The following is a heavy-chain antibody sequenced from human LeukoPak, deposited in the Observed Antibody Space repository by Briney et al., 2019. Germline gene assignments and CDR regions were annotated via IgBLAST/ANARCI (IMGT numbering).Heavy chain of an antibody. CDR1: GYTFTSYD. J-gene: IGHJ4*02. CDR3: ARGRHGSGSYSFY. CDR2: VNPNSGNT. V-gene: IGHV1-8*01. D-gene: IGHD3-10*01. Sequence: ASVKVSCKASGYTFTSYDINWVRRATGQGLEWMGWVNPNSGNTGYAQKFQGRVTMTRNTSISTAYMELSSLRSEDTAVYYCARGRHGSGSYSFYWGQGTLVTVSS.